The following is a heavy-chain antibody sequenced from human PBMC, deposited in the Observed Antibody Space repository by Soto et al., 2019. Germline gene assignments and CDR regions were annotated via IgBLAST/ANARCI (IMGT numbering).Heavy chain of an antibody. V-gene: IGHV1-8*01. CDR3: ARGTREDYGGNRVYGVQN. CDR2: MNPNSGNT. CDR1: GYTFTSYD. D-gene: IGHD4-17*01. J-gene: IGHJ1*01. Sequence: QVQLVQSGAEVKKPGASVKVSCKASGYTFTSYDINWVRQATGQGLEWMGWMNPNSGNTGYAQKFQGRVTLTRNTSLGTAYMELSSLRSEDTAIYYCARGTREDYGGNRVYGVQNWGQGTLVTVSS.